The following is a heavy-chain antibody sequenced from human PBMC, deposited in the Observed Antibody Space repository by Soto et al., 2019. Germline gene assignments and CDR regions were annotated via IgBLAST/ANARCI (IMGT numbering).Heavy chain of an antibody. CDR2: VSSDGNST. CDR1: GFTFSSHW. CDR3: ARDRGSGWYPFDY. V-gene: IGHV3-74*01. D-gene: IGHD6-19*01. J-gene: IGHJ4*02. Sequence: TGGSLRLSCAASGFTFSSHWMRWVRQAPGKGLVWVSRVSSDGNSTSYADSVKGRFTISRDNAKNTLYLQMNSLRAEDTAVYYCARDRGSGWYPFDYWGQGTLVTVSS.